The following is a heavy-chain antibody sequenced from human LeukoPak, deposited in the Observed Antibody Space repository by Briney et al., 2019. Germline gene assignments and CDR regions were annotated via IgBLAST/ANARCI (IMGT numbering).Heavy chain of an antibody. J-gene: IGHJ3*02. CDR1: GGTLSSYA. CDR2: IIPIFGTA. D-gene: IGHD3-22*01. Sequence: SVKVSCKACGGTLSSYAISWVRQAPGQGLEWMGGIIPIFGTANYAQKFQGRVTNPTDESTSTAYMELSSLRSEDTAVYYCAIDYTPDSSSLGAFDIWGQGTMVTVSS. CDR3: AIDYTPDSSSLGAFDI. V-gene: IGHV1-69*05.